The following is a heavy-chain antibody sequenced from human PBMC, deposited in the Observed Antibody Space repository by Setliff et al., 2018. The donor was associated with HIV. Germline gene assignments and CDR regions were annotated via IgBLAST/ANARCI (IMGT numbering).Heavy chain of an antibody. CDR3: ARGSYYCSPTTCFHNYFDP. D-gene: IGHD2-2*01. J-gene: IGHJ5*02. Sequence: ASVKVSCKASGATFSSYAISWVRQAPGQGLEWVGWISGYNGNTNYAQKFQCRVTMTTDTSTSTSYMELRSLRSDDTAVYSCARGSYYCSPTTCFHNYFDPWGLGTLVTVSS. CDR2: ISGYNGNT. V-gene: IGHV1-18*01. CDR1: GATFSSYA.